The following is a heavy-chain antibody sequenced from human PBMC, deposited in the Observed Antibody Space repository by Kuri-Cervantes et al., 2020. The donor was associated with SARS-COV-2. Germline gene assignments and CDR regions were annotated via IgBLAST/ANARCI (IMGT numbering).Heavy chain of an antibody. CDR3: AREPGVSVAGTLVDSRGMGV. CDR1: GFTFSSYS. J-gene: IGHJ6*03. Sequence: GGSLRLSCAASGFTFSSYSMNWVRQAPGKGLEWVSYISSSSSTIYYADSVKGRFAISRDNARNTLYLQMNGLRAEDTAIYFCAREPGVSVAGTLVDSRGMGVWGKGTTVTVSS. D-gene: IGHD6-19*01. CDR2: ISSSSSTI. V-gene: IGHV3-48*04.